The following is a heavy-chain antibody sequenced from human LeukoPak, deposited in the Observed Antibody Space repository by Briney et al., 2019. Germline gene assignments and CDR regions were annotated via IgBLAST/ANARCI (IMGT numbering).Heavy chain of an antibody. CDR2: IYYSGST. D-gene: IGHD2-15*01. J-gene: IGHJ4*02. CDR1: GGSISSYY. V-gene: IGHV4-59*12. CDR3: ARGQGWFHGYYFDY. Sequence: SETLSLTCTVSGGSISSYYWSWIRQPPGKGLEWIGYIYYSGSTYYNPSLKSRVTISVDTSKNQFSLKLSSVTAADTAVFYCARGQGWFHGYYFDYWGQGTLVTVSS.